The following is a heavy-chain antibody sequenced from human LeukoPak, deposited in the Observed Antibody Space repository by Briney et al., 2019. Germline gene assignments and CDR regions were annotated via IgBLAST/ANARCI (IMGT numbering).Heavy chain of an antibody. J-gene: IGHJ4*02. D-gene: IGHD3-10*01. V-gene: IGHV4-59*01. CDR2: IYYSGST. CDR3: ASSPYYYGSGSYPGHDY. Sequence: SETLSLTCTVSGGSISSYYWSWIRQPPGKGLEWIGYIYYSGSTNYNPSLKSRVTISVDTFKNQFSLKLSSVTAADTAVYYCASSPYYYGSGSYPGHDYWGQGTLVTVSS. CDR1: GGSISSYY.